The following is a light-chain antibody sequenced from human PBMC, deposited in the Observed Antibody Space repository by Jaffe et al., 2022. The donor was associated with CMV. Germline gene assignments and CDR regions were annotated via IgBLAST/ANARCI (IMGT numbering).Light chain of an antibody. J-gene: IGLJ3*02. CDR2: DVT. CDR3: SSYSTSSTLWV. Sequence: QSALTQPASVSGSPGQSISISCTGTSTDLGYYNSVSWYQQHPGKAPKLMIYDVTNRPSGVSNRFSGSKSGNTASLTISGLQAEDEADYYCSSYSTSSTLWVFGGGTKVTVL. V-gene: IGLV2-14*03. CDR1: STDLGYYNS.